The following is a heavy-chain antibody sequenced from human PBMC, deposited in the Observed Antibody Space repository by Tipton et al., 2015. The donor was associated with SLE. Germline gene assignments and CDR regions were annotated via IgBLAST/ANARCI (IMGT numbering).Heavy chain of an antibody. D-gene: IGHD6-19*01. CDR2: IYHSGST. CDR3: ARGRSSSGRWYFDL. V-gene: IGHV4-30-2*01. CDR1: GGSISSGGYS. J-gene: IGHJ2*01. Sequence: TLSLTCAVSGGSISSGGYSWSWIRQPPGKGLEWIGYIYHSGSTYYNPSLKSRVTISVDRSKNQFSLKLSSVTAADTAVYYCARGRSSSGRWYFDLWGRGTLVTVSS.